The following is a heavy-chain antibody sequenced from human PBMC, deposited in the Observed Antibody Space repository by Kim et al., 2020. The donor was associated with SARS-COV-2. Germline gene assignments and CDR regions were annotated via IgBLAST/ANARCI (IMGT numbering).Heavy chain of an antibody. Sequence: GGSLRLSCAASGFTFSSYWMSWVRQAPGKGLEWVANIKQDGSEKYYVDSVKGRFTISRDNAKNSLYLQMNSLRAEDTAVYYCARIAARFDKVGATDYYYGMDVWGQGTTVTVSS. V-gene: IGHV3-7*01. CDR3: ARIAARFDKVGATDYYYGMDV. CDR1: GFTFSSYW. CDR2: IKQDGSEK. D-gene: IGHD1-26*01. J-gene: IGHJ6*02.